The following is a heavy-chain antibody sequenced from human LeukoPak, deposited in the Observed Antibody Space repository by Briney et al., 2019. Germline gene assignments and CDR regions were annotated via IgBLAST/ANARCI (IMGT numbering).Heavy chain of an antibody. D-gene: IGHD1-1*01. Sequence: GGSLRLSCAASGFTFSSYAMHWVRQAPGKGLEWVAVISYDGSNKYYADSVKGRFTISRDNSKNTLYLQMNSLRAEDTAVYYCARGPSRGTTGRHFDHWGQGTLVTVSS. CDR3: ARGPSRGTTGRHFDH. V-gene: IGHV3-30*04. CDR2: ISYDGSNK. J-gene: IGHJ4*02. CDR1: GFTFSSYA.